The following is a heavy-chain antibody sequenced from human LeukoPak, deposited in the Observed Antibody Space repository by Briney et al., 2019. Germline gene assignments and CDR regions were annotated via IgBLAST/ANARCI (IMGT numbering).Heavy chain of an antibody. V-gene: IGHV3-21*01. Sequence: GGSLRLSCEASGFTFSSYSMNWVRQAPGKGLEWVSSISSSSSYIYYADSVKGRFTISRDNAKNSLYLQMNSLRAEDTAVYYCARDITTVVTGGDYYYYMDVWGKGTTVTVSS. CDR2: ISSSSSYI. CDR1: GFTFSSYS. D-gene: IGHD4-23*01. CDR3: ARDITTVVTGGDYYYYMDV. J-gene: IGHJ6*03.